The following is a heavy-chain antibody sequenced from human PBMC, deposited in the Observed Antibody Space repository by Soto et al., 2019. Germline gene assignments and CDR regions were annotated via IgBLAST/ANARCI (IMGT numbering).Heavy chain of an antibody. CDR1: GVSISSYY. CDR3: ARAMSSDYGDYQGEWFDP. D-gene: IGHD4-17*01. CDR2: IYYSGST. Sequence: SETLSLTCTVSGVSISSYYWSWIRQPPGKGLEWIGYIYYSGSTNYNPSLKSRVTISVDTSKNQFSLKLSSVTAADTAAYYCARAMSSDYGDYQGEWFDPWGQGTLVTVSS. V-gene: IGHV4-59*01. J-gene: IGHJ5*02.